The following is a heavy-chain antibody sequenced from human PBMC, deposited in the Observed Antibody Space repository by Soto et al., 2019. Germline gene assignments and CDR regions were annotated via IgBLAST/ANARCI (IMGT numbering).Heavy chain of an antibody. CDR2: IYPGHSYT. D-gene: IGHD4-17*01. CDR3: ARPLNYGGNSVATPPGAFDI. J-gene: IGHJ3*02. Sequence: PGASLKISCKGSGYSFTSYWLGWVRQLPGKGLEWMGIIYPGHSYTRYSPSFQGQVTISADKSISTAYLQWSSLKASDTAMYYCARPLNYGGNSVATPPGAFDIWGQGTMVTVSS. CDR1: GYSFTSYW. V-gene: IGHV5-51*01.